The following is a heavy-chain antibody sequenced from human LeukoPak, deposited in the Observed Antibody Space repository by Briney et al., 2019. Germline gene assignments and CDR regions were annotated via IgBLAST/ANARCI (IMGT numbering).Heavy chain of an antibody. CDR1: GFTFSSYS. Sequence: SGGSLRLSCAASGFTFSSYSMNWVRQAPGKGLEWVSSNSSSSSYIYYADSVKGRFTISRDNAKNSLYLQMNSLRAEDTAVYYCARGGGGGLPYYYGMDVWGQGTTVTVSS. J-gene: IGHJ6*02. D-gene: IGHD2-15*01. V-gene: IGHV3-21*01. CDR3: ARGGGGGLPYYYGMDV. CDR2: NSSSSSYI.